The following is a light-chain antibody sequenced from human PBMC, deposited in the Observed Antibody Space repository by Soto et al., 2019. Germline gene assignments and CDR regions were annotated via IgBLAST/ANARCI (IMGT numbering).Light chain of an antibody. CDR2: GAS. J-gene: IGKJ1*01. CDR1: PSVASGY. V-gene: IGKV3-20*01. CDR3: QLYESSPT. Sequence: ETVLTQSPGTLSLSAGERATLSCRASPSVASGYVVWYQQKPGQTPTVLIYGASTRAAGIPDRFSGSGSGTDFTLTISRLEPEDFAVYYCQLYESSPTFGQGTKVEMK.